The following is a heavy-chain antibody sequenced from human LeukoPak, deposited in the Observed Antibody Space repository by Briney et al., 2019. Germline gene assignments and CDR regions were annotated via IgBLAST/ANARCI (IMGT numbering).Heavy chain of an antibody. D-gene: IGHD2-8*02. CDR1: GFTFSSYA. CDR3: AKEYYVLLVYALGGSFDY. J-gene: IGHJ4*02. V-gene: IGHV3-23*01. Sequence: PGGSLRPSCAASGFTFSSYAMSWVRQAPGKGLEWVSTISGNGRSTYYGDSVKGRFTISRDNSKNTLSLQMNSLRAEDTAVYYCAKEYYVLLVYALGGSFDYWGRGTLVTVSS. CDR2: ISGNGRST.